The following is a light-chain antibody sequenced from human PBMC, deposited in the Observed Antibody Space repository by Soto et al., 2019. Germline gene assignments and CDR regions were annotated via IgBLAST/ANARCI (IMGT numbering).Light chain of an antibody. V-gene: IGKV1-5*03. CDR1: QSISTW. Sequence: DIQMTQSPSTLSASVGDRVTITCRASQSISTWLAWYQQKPGKAPKLLIYSASDLESGVPSRFSGSGFGTEFTLTNTSLQPDDLAAYYCQQYNSYSTFGPATFGQGTKV. CDR2: SAS. CDR3: QQYNSYSTFGPAT. J-gene: IGKJ1*01.